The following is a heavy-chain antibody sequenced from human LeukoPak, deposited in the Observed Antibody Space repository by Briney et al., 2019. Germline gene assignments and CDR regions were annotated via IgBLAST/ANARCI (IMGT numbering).Heavy chain of an antibody. CDR2: ICGSGGST. CDR3: AKVRTGYSTTQFDY. CDR1: GFTFSSYA. Sequence: GGSLRLSCAASGFTFSSYAMSWVRQAPGKGLEWVSAICGSGGSTYYADSVKGRFTISRDNSKNTLYLQMNSLRAEDTAVYYCAKVRTGYSTTQFDYWGQGTLVTVSS. V-gene: IGHV3-23*01. D-gene: IGHD6-13*01. J-gene: IGHJ4*02.